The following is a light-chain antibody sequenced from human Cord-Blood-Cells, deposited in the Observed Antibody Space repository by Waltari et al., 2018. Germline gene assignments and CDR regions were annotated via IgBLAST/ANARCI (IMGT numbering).Light chain of an antibody. CDR2: GAS. CDR3: QQYNNWPLT. CDR1: QSVSSN. Sequence: EIVLTHSPATLSVSPGERATLSCRASQSVSSNLAWYQQTPGQAPRLLIYGASTRATGIPARFSGSGSGTEFTLTISSLQSEDFAVYYCQQYNNWPLTFGGGTKVEIK. V-gene: IGKV3-15*01. J-gene: IGKJ4*01.